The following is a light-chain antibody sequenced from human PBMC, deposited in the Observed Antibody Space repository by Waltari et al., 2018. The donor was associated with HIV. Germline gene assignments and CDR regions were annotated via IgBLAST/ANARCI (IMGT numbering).Light chain of an antibody. CDR1: SSDVGGYHY. CDR3: SSYTSSSTPL. Sequence: QSALTQPASVSGSPGQSITISCTGTSSDVGGYHYVSWYQQHPGKAPKLSIYEVSNRPSGFSNRFSCSKSGNTASRTISGLQAEDEADYYCSSYTSSSTPLFGGGTKLTVL. V-gene: IGLV2-14*01. J-gene: IGLJ2*01. CDR2: EVS.